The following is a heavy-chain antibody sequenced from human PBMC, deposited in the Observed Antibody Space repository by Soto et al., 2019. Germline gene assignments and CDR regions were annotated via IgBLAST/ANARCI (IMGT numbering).Heavy chain of an antibody. CDR3: AAVIGSGGNSFYFDY. D-gene: IGHD2-21*02. CDR1: GFTFTSSA. V-gene: IGHV1-58*01. J-gene: IGHJ4*02. CDR2: IVVGSGNT. Sequence: VKVSCKASGFTFTSSAVQWVRQARGQRLEWIGWIVVGSGNTNYAQKFQERVTITRDMSTSTAYMELSSLRSEDTAVYYCAAVIGSGGNSFYFDYWGQGTLVTVSS.